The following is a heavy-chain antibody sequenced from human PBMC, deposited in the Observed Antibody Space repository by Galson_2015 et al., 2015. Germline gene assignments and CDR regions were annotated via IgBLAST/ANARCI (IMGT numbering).Heavy chain of an antibody. D-gene: IGHD3-10*01. Sequence: PALVKPTQTLTLTCTFSGFSLSTSGMRVSWIRQPPGKALEWLALIDWDDDKHYSTSLKTRLTISKDTSKNQVVLTMTNMDPVDTATYYCARITYGSGSYYYYYGMDVWGQGTTVTVSS. CDR1: GFSLSTSGMR. J-gene: IGHJ6*02. CDR2: IDWDDDK. CDR3: ARITYGSGSYYYYYGMDV. V-gene: IGHV2-70*01.